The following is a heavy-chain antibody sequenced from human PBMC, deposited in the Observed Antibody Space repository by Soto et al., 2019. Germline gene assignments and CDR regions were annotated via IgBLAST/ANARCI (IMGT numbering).Heavy chain of an antibody. CDR1: GYTFTSYG. V-gene: IGHV1-18*04. J-gene: IGHJ4*02. Sequence: ASVKVSCKASGYTFTSYGISWVRQAPGQGLEWMGWISAYNGNTNYAQKLQGRVTMTTDTSTSTAYMELRSLRSDDTAVYYCARDRAVIQWHYGEFDYWGQGTLVTVSS. CDR2: ISAYNGNT. D-gene: IGHD5-12*01. CDR3: ARDRAVIQWHYGEFDY.